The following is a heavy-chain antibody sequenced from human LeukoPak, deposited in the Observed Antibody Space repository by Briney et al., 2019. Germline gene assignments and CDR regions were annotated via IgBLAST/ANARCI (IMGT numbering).Heavy chain of an antibody. CDR1: GFTFSSYA. Sequence: GGSLRLSCAASGFTFSSYAMHWVRQAPGKGLEYVSAISSNGGSTYYANSVKGRFTISRDNSKNTLYLQMGSLRAEDMAVYYCARGDILTGYISSYYYYGMDVWGQGTTVTVSS. CDR2: ISSNGGST. CDR3: ARGDILTGYISSYYYYGMDV. D-gene: IGHD3-9*01. J-gene: IGHJ6*02. V-gene: IGHV3-64*01.